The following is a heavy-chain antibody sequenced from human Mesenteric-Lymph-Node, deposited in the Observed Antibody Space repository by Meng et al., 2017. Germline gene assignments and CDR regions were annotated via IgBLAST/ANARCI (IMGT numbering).Heavy chain of an antibody. CDR3: GRGHWGLDY. CDR2: VAYHGSDT. Sequence: GESLKISCVASGFTFSNYAMHWLRQAPGKGLEWVAVVAYHGSDTYYADSVKGRFTISRDNAKNSLFLQMNSVRDEDTAVYYCGRGHWGLDYLGQGTLVTVSS. V-gene: IGHV3-30*07. CDR1: GFTFSNYA. J-gene: IGHJ4*02. D-gene: IGHD7-27*01.